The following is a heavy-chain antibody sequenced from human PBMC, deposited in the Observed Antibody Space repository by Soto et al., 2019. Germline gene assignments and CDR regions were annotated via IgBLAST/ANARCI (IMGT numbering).Heavy chain of an antibody. Sequence: SETLSLTCTVSGGSISSYYWSWIRQPPGKGLEWIGYMYNSGSTNFNPSLKSRVTISVDTSKNQFSLKLSSVTAADTAVYYCARDGSRYCSSTSCYSGYYYYGMDVWGQGTTVTVSS. J-gene: IGHJ6*02. V-gene: IGHV4-59*01. CDR3: ARDGSRYCSSTSCYSGYYYYGMDV. CDR2: MYNSGST. CDR1: GGSISSYY. D-gene: IGHD2-2*01.